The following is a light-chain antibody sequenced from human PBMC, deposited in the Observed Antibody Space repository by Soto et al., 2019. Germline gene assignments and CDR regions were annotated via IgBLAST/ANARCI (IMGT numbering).Light chain of an antibody. V-gene: IGKV3-20*01. CDR1: QSLSSNY. Sequence: EIVLTQSPGTLSLSPGERATLSCRASQSLSSNYLAWYQQKPGQAPRLLIYDASSRATGIPDRFSGSGSGTDFTLTISRLEPEDFAVYYCQQYGSLWTFGQGTKLDIK. J-gene: IGKJ1*01. CDR3: QQYGSLWT. CDR2: DAS.